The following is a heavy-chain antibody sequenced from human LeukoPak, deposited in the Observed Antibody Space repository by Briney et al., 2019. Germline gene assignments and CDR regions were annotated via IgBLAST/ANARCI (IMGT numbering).Heavy chain of an antibody. CDR3: ARDRSSSWFDP. CDR2: ISSSGSTI. D-gene: IGHD6-6*01. Sequence: GGSLRLSCAASGFTFSSYAMSWVRQAPGKGLEWVSYISSSGSTIYYADSVKGRFTISRDNAKNSLYLQMNSLRAEDTAVYYCARDRSSSWFDPWGQGTLVTVSS. J-gene: IGHJ5*02. CDR1: GFTFSSYA. V-gene: IGHV3-48*04.